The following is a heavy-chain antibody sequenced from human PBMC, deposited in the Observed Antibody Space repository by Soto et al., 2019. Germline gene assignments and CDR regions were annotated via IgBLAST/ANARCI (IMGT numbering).Heavy chain of an antibody. V-gene: IGHV3-74*01. CDR1: GFTFSNYW. Sequence: PGGSLRLSCAASGFTFSNYWMHWVRQAPGKELVWVSRVNNDGSDTSYADSVKGRFTISRDNSKNTLYLQMNSLRAEDTAVYYCARVGSAAMYEYYYGMDVWGQGTTVTVSS. J-gene: IGHJ6*02. CDR3: ARVGSAAMYEYYYGMDV. CDR2: VNNDGSDT. D-gene: IGHD2-2*01.